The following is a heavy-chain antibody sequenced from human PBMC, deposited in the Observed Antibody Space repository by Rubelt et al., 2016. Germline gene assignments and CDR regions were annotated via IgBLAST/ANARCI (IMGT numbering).Heavy chain of an antibody. V-gene: IGHV3-7*01. D-gene: IGHD6-19*01. CDR1: GGSISGSSYY. CDR3: AREALEWLGLNDY. J-gene: IGHJ4*02. CDR2: IKQDGSEK. Sequence: LQLQESGPGLVKPSETLSLTCIVSGGSISGSSYYWGWIRQPPGKGLEWVANIKQDGSEKYYVDSVKGRFTISEDNAKNSLYLQMNSLRAEETAVYYCAREALEWLGLNDYWGQGTLVTVSS.